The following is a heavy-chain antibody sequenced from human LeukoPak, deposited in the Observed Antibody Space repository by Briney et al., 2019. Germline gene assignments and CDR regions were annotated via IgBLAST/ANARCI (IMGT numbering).Heavy chain of an antibody. CDR2: ISASGDNT. D-gene: IGHD2-15*01. V-gene: IGHV3-23*01. Sequence: GGSLRLSCEASGFSFSIFAMNWVRQAPGRGLEWVSSISASGDNTHYADSVKGRFTISRDSSKTTLFLQMNSLRVEDTAVYYCAKRRGGGSDAGGGDYWGQGTLVSVSS. CDR3: AKRRGGGSDAGGGDY. J-gene: IGHJ4*02. CDR1: GFSFSIFA.